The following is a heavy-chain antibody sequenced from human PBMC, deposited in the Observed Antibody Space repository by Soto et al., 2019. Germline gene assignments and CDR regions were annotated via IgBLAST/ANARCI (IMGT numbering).Heavy chain of an antibody. J-gene: IGHJ4*02. CDR1: GFTFSSYA. CDR2: ISGSGGST. D-gene: IGHD6-19*01. CDR3: AKEGVNSSGWYTFFDY. Sequence: LRLSCGASGFTFSSYAMSWVRQAPGKGLEWVSAISGSGGSTYYADSVKGRFTISRDNSKNTLYLQMNSLRAEDTAVYYCAKEGVNSSGWYTFFDYWGQGTLVTVAS. V-gene: IGHV3-23*01.